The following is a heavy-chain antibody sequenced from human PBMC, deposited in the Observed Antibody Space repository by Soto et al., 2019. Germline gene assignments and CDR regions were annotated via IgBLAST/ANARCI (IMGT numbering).Heavy chain of an antibody. CDR1: AGSINNSW. CDR3: LSGNDNYVFWNNWSLDP. J-gene: IGHJ5*02. CDR2: IYQTGSI. V-gene: IGHV4-4*02. D-gene: IGHD3-3*01. Sequence: PSETLSLTCTVAAGSINNSWWSWVRQPPGKGLEGIGDIYQTGSINYNPSLRSRVTISVDKSKNQLSLKVDYVSAADTAFYYCLSGNDNYVFWNNWSLDPWGQGTLVTVSS.